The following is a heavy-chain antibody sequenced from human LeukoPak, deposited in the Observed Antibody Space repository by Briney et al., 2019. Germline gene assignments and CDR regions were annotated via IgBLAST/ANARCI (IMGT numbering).Heavy chain of an antibody. J-gene: IGHJ3*02. CDR3: ARVLGIVVVPAAYNDAFDI. CDR1: GGTFSSYA. CDR2: IIPIFGTA. D-gene: IGHD2-2*01. V-gene: IGHV1-69*01. Sequence: ASVKVSCKASGGTFSSYAISWVRQAPGQGLEWMGGIIPIFGTANYAQKFQGRVTITADESTSTAYMELSSLRSEDTAVYYCARVLGIVVVPAAYNDAFDIWGQGTMVTVSS.